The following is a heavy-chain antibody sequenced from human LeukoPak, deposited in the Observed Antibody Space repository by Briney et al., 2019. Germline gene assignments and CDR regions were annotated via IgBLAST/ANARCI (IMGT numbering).Heavy chain of an antibody. CDR2: ISAYNGDT. Sequence: ASVKVSCKTSGYTFTSFGISWARHAPGRGLEWMGWISAYNGDTTYAQKLQDRVTMTADTSTSTAYMEMRSLRSDDTAVYYCARAYGSSSSAGYWGQGTLVTVSS. CDR1: GYTFTSFG. V-gene: IGHV1-18*01. CDR3: ARAYGSSSSAGY. J-gene: IGHJ4*02. D-gene: IGHD6-6*01.